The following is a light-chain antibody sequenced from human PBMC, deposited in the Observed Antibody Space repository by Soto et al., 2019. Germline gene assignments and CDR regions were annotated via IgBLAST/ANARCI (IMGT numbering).Light chain of an antibody. CDR2: DVS. CDR1: SSDVGGYNY. CDR3: SSYTSSSTPWV. V-gene: IGLV2-14*01. Sequence: QSVLTQPASVSGSPGQSITISCTGTSSDVGGYNYVSWYQQHPGKAPKLMIYDVSNRPSGVSNRFSGSKSGNTASLTISGLKAEDEADYYCSSYTSSSTPWVFGGGTKVTVL. J-gene: IGLJ3*02.